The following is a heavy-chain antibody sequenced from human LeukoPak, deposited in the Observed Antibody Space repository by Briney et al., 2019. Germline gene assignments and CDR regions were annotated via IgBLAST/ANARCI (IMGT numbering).Heavy chain of an antibody. Sequence: ASVKVSCKASGGTFSSYAISWVRQVPGQGLEWMGGIIPIFGTANYAQKFQGRVTITADESTSTAYMELSSLRSEDTAVYYCARVTVGYSYGLEAKYSFDYWGQGTLVTVSS. CDR1: GGTFSSYA. V-gene: IGHV1-69*01. CDR3: ARVTVGYSYGLEAKYSFDY. CDR2: IIPIFGTA. D-gene: IGHD5-18*01. J-gene: IGHJ4*02.